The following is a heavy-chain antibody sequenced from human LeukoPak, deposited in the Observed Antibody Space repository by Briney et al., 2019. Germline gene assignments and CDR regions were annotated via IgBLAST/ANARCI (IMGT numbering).Heavy chain of an antibody. Sequence: ASVKVSCKASGYTFTGYYMHWVRQAPGQGLEWMGWINPNCGGTNYAQKFQGRVTMTRDTSISTAYMELSRLTSDDTAMYYCAREYCSTSNCAARWFDPWGQGTLVTVSS. CDR2: INPNCGGT. D-gene: IGHD2-2*01. CDR3: AREYCSTSNCAARWFDP. CDR1: GYTFTGYY. J-gene: IGHJ5*02. V-gene: IGHV1-2*02.